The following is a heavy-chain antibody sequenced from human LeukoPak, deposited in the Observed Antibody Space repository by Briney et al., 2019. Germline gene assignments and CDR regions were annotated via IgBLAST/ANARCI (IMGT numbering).Heavy chain of an antibody. V-gene: IGHV4-59*08. J-gene: IGHJ4*02. D-gene: IGHD3-10*01. CDR1: GGSISGYF. CDR3: ARYGITIVRGGKYYFDS. CDR2: VHYSGST. Sequence: PSETLSLTCTVSGGSISGYFWSWIRQPPGKRLEWIGYVHYSGSTSYNPSLNSRVTISVDTSKNQFSLRLRSVTAEDTAVYYCARYGITIVRGGKYYFDSWGQGTLVTVSS.